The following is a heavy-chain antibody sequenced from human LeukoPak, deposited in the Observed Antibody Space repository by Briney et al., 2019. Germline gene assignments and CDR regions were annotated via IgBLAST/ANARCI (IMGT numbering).Heavy chain of an antibody. V-gene: IGHV3-21*01. CDR1: GFTFSNYA. Sequence: TGGSLRLSCKASGFTFSNYAMNWVRQAPRKGLEWVSSITSVSSYKYYADSVKGRFTISRDNAKNSLFLQMNSLRAEDTAIYYCARDPTADDYWGQGTLVTVSS. CDR2: ITSVSSYK. CDR3: ARDPTADDY. J-gene: IGHJ4*02. D-gene: IGHD2-2*01.